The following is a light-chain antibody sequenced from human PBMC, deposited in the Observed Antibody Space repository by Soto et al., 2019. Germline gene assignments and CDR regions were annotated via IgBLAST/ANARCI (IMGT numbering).Light chain of an antibody. CDR1: QGISKN. V-gene: IGKV1-17*03. CDR2: AD. J-gene: IGKJ1*01. CDR3: LQHDSFPRT. Sequence: DIQMTQSPSAMSASVGDRVTITCRASQGISKNLAWFQQKPGKVPKRMIYADSLQSGVPSKFSDSVSGKVFTLKISSLQPEYFTTYYCLQHDSFPRTVRQGTMVEIK.